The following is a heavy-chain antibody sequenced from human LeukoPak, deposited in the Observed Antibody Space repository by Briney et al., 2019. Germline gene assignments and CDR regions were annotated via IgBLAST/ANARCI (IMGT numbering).Heavy chain of an antibody. CDR2: TRNKANSYTT. D-gene: IGHD3-10*01. V-gene: IGHV3-72*01. CDR1: GFTFSDHY. Sequence: PGGSLRLSCAASGFTFSDHYMDWVRQAPGKGLEWVGRTRNKANSYTTEYAASVKGRFTISRDDSKNSLYLQMNSLKTEDTAAYYCTKSDGYGLIRICGRGTMVTVSS. J-gene: IGHJ3*02. CDR3: TKSDGYGLIRI.